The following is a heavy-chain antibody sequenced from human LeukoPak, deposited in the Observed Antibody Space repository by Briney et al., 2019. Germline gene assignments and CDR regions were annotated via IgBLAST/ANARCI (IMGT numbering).Heavy chain of an antibody. Sequence: GGSLRLSCAASAFTFSSYTMHWVRQAPGKGLEWVTVIAYDGSNKYYADSVKGRFTVSRDNSKNTLYLQMNSLRPEDTAVYYCARRGYHDYSGFDYWGQGTLVTVSS. CDR1: AFTFSSYT. J-gene: IGHJ4*02. V-gene: IGHV3-30*04. CDR2: IAYDGSNK. CDR3: ARRGYHDYSGFDY. D-gene: IGHD1-26*01.